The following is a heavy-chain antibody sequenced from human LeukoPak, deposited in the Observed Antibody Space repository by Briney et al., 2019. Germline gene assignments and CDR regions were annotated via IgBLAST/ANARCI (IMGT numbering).Heavy chain of an antibody. D-gene: IGHD6-13*01. Sequence: PGGSLRLSCAASGFTFSSYSMNWVRQAPGKGLEWVSSISSSSSYIYYADSVKGRFTISRDNAKNSLYLQMNSLRAEDTAVYYCARDRDYYCSSDSYYWGQGTLVTVSS. CDR2: ISSSSSYI. CDR1: GFTFSSYS. J-gene: IGHJ4*01. V-gene: IGHV3-21*01. CDR3: ARDRDYYCSSDSYY.